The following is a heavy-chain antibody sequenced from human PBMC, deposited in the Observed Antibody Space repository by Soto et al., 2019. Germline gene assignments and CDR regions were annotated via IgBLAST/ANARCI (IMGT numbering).Heavy chain of an antibody. CDR1: GGTFSSYA. CDR2: IIAILGKA. V-gene: IGHV1-69*01. CDR3: ARERGGAIIVGVTGTFDV. Sequence: QVQLVQSGAEVKKPGSSVKVSCTASGGTFSSYAISWVRQAPGQGLEWMGGIIAILGKANYAEKFQGRVTITADESTSTAYMELSSLRSEDTAVYYCARERGGAIIVGVTGTFDVWGQGTLVTVSS. D-gene: IGHD3-22*01. J-gene: IGHJ3*01.